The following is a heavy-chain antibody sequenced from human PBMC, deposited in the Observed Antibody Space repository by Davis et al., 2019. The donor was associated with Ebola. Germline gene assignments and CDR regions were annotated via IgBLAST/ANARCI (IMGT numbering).Heavy chain of an antibody. CDR3: ARGYGDYGVDP. Sequence: SETLSLTCTVSGGSISSYYWSWIRQPPGKGLEWIGYIYYSGSTNYNPSLKSRVTISVDTSKNQFSLKLSSVTAADTAVYYCARGYGDYGVDPWGQGTLVTVSS. CDR1: GGSISSYY. V-gene: IGHV4-59*01. CDR2: IYYSGST. D-gene: IGHD4-17*01. J-gene: IGHJ5*02.